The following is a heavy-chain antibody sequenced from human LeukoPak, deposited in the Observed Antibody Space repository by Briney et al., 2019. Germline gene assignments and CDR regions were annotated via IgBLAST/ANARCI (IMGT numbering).Heavy chain of an antibody. Sequence: ASVKVSCKASGYTFTRYDIDWVRQATGQGGEWMGWMNPNSGNTGYAQKFQGRVTMTRNTSISTAYMELSSLRSQDTAVYYCARVKDSSSWYWYYYSIYVWGKGTTVTVSS. J-gene: IGHJ6*03. D-gene: IGHD6-13*01. CDR1: GYTFTRYD. CDR2: MNPNSGNT. CDR3: ARVKDSSSWYWYYYSIYV. V-gene: IGHV1-8*01.